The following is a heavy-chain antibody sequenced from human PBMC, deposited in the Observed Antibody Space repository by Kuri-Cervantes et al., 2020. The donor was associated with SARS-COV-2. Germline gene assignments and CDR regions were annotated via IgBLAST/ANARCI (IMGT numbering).Heavy chain of an antibody. J-gene: IGHJ5*02. CDR3: AKGRRQHYDVRGGWFVP. V-gene: IGHV3-30*02. Sequence: GGSLKISCAASGFPFDDYAMHWVRQAPGKGLEWVAFIRDDGRNKYYADSVKGRFTISRDNSKNTLYLQMSSLRTDDTALYYCAKGRRQHYDVRGGWFVPSGQGTLVTVSS. D-gene: IGHD4-17*01. CDR2: IRDDGRNK. CDR1: GFPFDDYA.